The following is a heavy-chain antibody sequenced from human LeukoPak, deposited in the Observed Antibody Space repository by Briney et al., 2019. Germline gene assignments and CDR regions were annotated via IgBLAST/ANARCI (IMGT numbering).Heavy chain of an antibody. J-gene: IGHJ4*02. CDR2: IKQDGREK. Sequence: PGGSLRLSCAASGFTFSRYWRTWVRQAPGKGLEWVANIKQDGREKYYVDSVKGRFTISRDNAKNSLYLQMNSLRAEDTAVYYRARFIVGAPDCWGQGTLVTVSS. D-gene: IGHD1-26*01. CDR1: GFTFSRYW. CDR3: ARFIVGAPDC. V-gene: IGHV3-7*04.